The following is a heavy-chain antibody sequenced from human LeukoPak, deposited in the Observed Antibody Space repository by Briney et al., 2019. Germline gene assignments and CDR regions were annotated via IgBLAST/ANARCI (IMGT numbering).Heavy chain of an antibody. V-gene: IGHV3-21*01. D-gene: IGHD6-19*01. Sequence: GGSLRLSCAASGFTFSSYSMNWVRQAPGKGLEWVSSISSSSSYIYYADSVKGRFTISRDNAKNSLYLQMNSLRAEDTAVYYCARVAVAVNNWFDPWGQGTLVTVSS. CDR2: ISSSSSYI. J-gene: IGHJ5*02. CDR3: ARVAVAVNNWFDP. CDR1: GFTFSSYS.